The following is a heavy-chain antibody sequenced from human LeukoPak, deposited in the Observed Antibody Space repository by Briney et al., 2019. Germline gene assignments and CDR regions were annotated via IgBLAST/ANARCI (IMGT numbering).Heavy chain of an antibody. CDR1: GFTFSSYW. CDR3: AREDFWSGYYPLDY. D-gene: IGHD3-3*01. V-gene: IGHV3-7*01. Sequence: GGSLRLSCAASGFTFSSYWMSWVRQAPGKGLEWVANIKQDGSEKYYVDSVKGRFTISRDNAKNSLYLQMNSLRAEDTAVYYCAREDFWSGYYPLDYRGQGTLVTVSS. CDR2: IKQDGSEK. J-gene: IGHJ4*02.